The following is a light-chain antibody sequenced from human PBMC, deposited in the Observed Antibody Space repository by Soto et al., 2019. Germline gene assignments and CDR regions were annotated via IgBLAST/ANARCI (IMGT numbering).Light chain of an antibody. CDR3: QQYNNWPRT. CDR1: QNVGHN. V-gene: IGKV3-15*01. Sequence: DIVMTQSPVTLSVSPGDRATLSCRASQNVGHNLAWFQQKPGQAPRLLIYGASAGATGIPDRFSGSGFGTDFTLTISSLQSEDLAVYYCQQYNNWPRTFGQGTKVEMK. CDR2: GAS. J-gene: IGKJ1*01.